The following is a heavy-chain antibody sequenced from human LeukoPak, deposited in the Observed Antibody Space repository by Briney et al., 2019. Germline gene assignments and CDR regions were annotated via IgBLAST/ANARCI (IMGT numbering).Heavy chain of an antibody. CDR3: AKGYYFDILSGYSSLDS. CDR1: GFTFSSYW. CDR2: IKQDGSET. J-gene: IGHJ4*02. Sequence: GGSLRLSCAASGFTFSSYWMSWVRQAPGKGLEWVANIKQDGSETYYVDSVKGRFTISRDDSKNTLYLQMNSLRAEDTAAYYCAKGYYFDILSGYSSLDSWGQGTLVTVSS. D-gene: IGHD3-9*01. V-gene: IGHV3-7*01.